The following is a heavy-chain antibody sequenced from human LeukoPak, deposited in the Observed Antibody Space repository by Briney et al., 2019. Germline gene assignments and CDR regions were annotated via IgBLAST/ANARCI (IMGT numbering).Heavy chain of an antibody. Sequence: SETLSLTCTVSGGSISTSNYYWGWIRQPPGKGLEWIGNIFYSGSTYYSPSLKSRVTISLDTSRNQFSLKLNSLTAADTAVYYCTKGRGIWGQGTLVTVSS. V-gene: IGHV4-39*07. CDR1: GGSISTSNYY. J-gene: IGHJ4*02. CDR2: IFYSGST. CDR3: TKGRGI. D-gene: IGHD3-10*01.